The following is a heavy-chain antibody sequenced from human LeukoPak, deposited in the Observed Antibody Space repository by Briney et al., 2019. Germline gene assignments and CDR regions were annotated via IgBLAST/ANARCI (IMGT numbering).Heavy chain of an antibody. J-gene: IGHJ5*02. D-gene: IGHD2-2*01. CDR1: GFTFSSYA. CDR2: ISGSGGNT. CDR3: AKDRYQLLYNWFDP. Sequence: GGSLRLSCAASGFTFSSYAMSWVRQAPGKGLEWVSGISGSGGNTHYADFVKGRFTISRDNSKNTLYLQMNSLRAEDTAVYYCAKDRYQLLYNWFDPWGQGTLVTVSS. V-gene: IGHV3-23*01.